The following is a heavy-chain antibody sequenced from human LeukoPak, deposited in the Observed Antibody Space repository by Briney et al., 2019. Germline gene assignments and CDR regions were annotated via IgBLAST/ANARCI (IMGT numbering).Heavy chain of an antibody. Sequence: GGSLRLSCAASGFTFDDYAMHWVRQAPGKGLEWVSGISWNSGSIGYADSVKGRFTISRDNAKDSLYLQMNSLRAGDMALYYCAKDMGDTAMVLDVWGKGTTVTVSS. CDR3: AKDMGDTAMVLDV. CDR1: GFTFDDYA. D-gene: IGHD5-18*01. J-gene: IGHJ6*04. V-gene: IGHV3-9*03. CDR2: ISWNSGSI.